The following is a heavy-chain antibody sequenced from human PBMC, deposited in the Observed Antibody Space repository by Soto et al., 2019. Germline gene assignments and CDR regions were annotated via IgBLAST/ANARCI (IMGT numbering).Heavy chain of an antibody. CDR2: ISGYNGNT. J-gene: IGHJ4*02. Sequence: QVQLVQSGAEVKKPEASVKVSCKASGYTFTIYGISWVRQAPGQGLEWMGWISGYNGNTDYAQNLQDRVTLPTDASTSSVYMELRSLRSDDTAVYYCARVDYYDSSGYYGYWGQGTLITVSS. CDR1: GYTFTIYG. CDR3: ARVDYYDSSGYYGY. D-gene: IGHD3-22*01. V-gene: IGHV1-18*04.